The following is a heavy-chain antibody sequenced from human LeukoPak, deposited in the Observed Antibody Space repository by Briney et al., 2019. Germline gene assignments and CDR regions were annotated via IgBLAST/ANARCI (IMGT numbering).Heavy chain of an antibody. CDR2: ISGSGGST. D-gene: IGHD6-13*01. CDR3: AKDRSRYSSSWYYFDY. Sequence: GGSLRLSCAASGFTFSSYAMSWVRQAPGKGLEWVSAISGSGGSTYYADSLKGRFTISRDNSKNTLYLQMNSLRAEDTAVYYCAKDRSRYSSSWYYFDYWGQGTLVTVSS. CDR1: GFTFSSYA. V-gene: IGHV3-23*01. J-gene: IGHJ4*02.